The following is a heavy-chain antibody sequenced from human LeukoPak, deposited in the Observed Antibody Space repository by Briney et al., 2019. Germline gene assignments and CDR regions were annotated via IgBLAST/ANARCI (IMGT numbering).Heavy chain of an antibody. V-gene: IGHV1-46*01. CDR3: CGRRISEGGFDY. J-gene: IGHJ4*02. Sequence: GASVKVSCKASGYTFTSYYMHWVRQAPGQGLEWMGIINPCGGSTSYAQRFQGRVTMTTDTSTSTAYMELRSLRSDDTAVYYCCGRRISEGGFDYWGQGTLVTVSS. CDR2: INPCGGST. CDR1: GYTFTSYY. D-gene: IGHD2-21*01.